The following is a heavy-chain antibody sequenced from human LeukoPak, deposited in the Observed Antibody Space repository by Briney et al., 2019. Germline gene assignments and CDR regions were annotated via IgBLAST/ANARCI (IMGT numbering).Heavy chain of an antibody. D-gene: IGHD6-19*01. V-gene: IGHV3-66*01. Sequence: PGGSLRPSCAASGFTVSSNYLSWVRQAPGKGLEWVSVIYSGGSTYYADSVKGRFTISRDNSKNTLYLQMKSLRAEDTAVYYCARERSLEIAVAGTIFDYWGQGTLVTVSS. CDR2: IYSGGST. J-gene: IGHJ4*02. CDR1: GFTVSSNY. CDR3: ARERSLEIAVAGTIFDY.